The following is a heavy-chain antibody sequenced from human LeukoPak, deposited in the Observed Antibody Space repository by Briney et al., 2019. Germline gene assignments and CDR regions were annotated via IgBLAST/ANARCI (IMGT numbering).Heavy chain of an antibody. J-gene: IGHJ4*02. V-gene: IGHV4-4*07. D-gene: IGHD3-10*01. CDR2: IYTSGST. Sequence: SETLSLTCTVSGGSISSYYWSWIRQPAGKGLEWIGRIYTSGSTNYNPSLKSRVTMSVDTSKNQFSLKLSSVTAADTAVYYCAREPWFGEFRPSFFDYWGQGTLVTVSS. CDR1: GGSISSYY. CDR3: AREPWFGEFRPSFFDY.